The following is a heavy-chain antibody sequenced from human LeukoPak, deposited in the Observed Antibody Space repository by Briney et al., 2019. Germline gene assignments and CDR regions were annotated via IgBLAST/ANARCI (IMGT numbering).Heavy chain of an antibody. V-gene: IGHV3-21*01. CDR2: ISSSSSYI. Sequence: GGSLRLSCAASGFTFSSYWMHWVRQAPGKGLEWVSSISSSSSYIYYADSVKGRFTISRDNAKNSLYLQMNSLRAEDTAVYYCAREIGDIVVVPAANDAFDIWGQGTMVTVSS. CDR1: GFTFSSYW. D-gene: IGHD2-2*01. J-gene: IGHJ3*02. CDR3: AREIGDIVVVPAANDAFDI.